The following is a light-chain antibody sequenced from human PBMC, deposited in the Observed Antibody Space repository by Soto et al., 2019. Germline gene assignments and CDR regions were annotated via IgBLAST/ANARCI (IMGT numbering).Light chain of an antibody. CDR2: KVS. CDR1: QSLVNSDGNTY. Sequence: EVVMTQSPLSLPVTLGQPASISCRSSQSLVNSDGNTYLNWFQQRPGQSPRRLIYKVSNRDSGVPDRFSGSGSGTDFTLKISRVEPDDVGVYYCLQGTHWPRTFGQGTKVEIQ. V-gene: IGKV2-30*01. J-gene: IGKJ1*01. CDR3: LQGTHWPRT.